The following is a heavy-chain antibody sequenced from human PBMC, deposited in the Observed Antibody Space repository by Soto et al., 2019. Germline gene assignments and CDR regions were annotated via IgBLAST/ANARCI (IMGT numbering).Heavy chain of an antibody. V-gene: IGHV4-30-4*08. CDR1: GAAVSNGDYR. CDR2: IYNDGRN. D-gene: IGHD3-10*01. CDR3: ARDSDYYSPGSFDY. Sequence: SETLSLTCTVSGAAVSNGDYRWNWIRQPPGKGLEWIGDIYNDGRNHYNPSLKSRVTISVDTSKNQFSLRLSSVTAADTAVYYCARDSDYYSPGSFDYWGQGTLVTVSS. J-gene: IGHJ4*02.